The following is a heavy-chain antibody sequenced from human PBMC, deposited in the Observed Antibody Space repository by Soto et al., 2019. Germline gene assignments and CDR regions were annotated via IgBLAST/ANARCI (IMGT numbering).Heavy chain of an antibody. CDR1: GFTFSSYG. Sequence: GGSLRLSCAASGFTFSSYGMHWVRQAPGKGLEWVAVIWYDGSNKYYADSVKGRFTISRDNSKNTLYLQMNSLRAEDTAVYYCARGGRGYSGYDVVFDIWGQGTMVTVSS. D-gene: IGHD5-12*01. CDR3: ARGGRGYSGYDVVFDI. V-gene: IGHV3-33*01. J-gene: IGHJ3*02. CDR2: IWYDGSNK.